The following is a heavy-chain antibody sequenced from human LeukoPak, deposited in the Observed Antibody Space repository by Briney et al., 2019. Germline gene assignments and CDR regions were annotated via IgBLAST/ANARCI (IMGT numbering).Heavy chain of an antibody. CDR3: ARGVQLWLHFYYYMDV. D-gene: IGHD5-18*01. V-gene: IGHV3-48*03. CDR1: GFYFSTYE. CDR2: ISSSGSTI. Sequence: GSLRLSCAASGFYFSTYEMNWVRQAPGKGLEWVSYISSSGSTIYYADSVKGRFTISRDNAKNSLYLQMNSLRAEDTAVYYCARGVQLWLHFYYYMDVWGKGTTVTVSS. J-gene: IGHJ6*03.